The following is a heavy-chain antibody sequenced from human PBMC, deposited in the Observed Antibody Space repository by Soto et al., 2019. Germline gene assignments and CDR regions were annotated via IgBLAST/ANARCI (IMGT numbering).Heavy chain of an antibody. CDR3: ARAPYCSGGSCYSYYYYYYGMDV. CDR1: GYTFTSYA. J-gene: IGHJ6*02. CDR2: INAGNGNT. D-gene: IGHD2-15*01. Sequence: ASVKVSCKASGYTFTSYAMHRVRQAPGQRLEWMGWINAGNGNTKYSQKFQGRVTITRDTSASTAYMELSSLRSEDTAVYYCARAPYCSGGSCYSYYYYYYGMDVWGQGTTVTVSS. V-gene: IGHV1-3*01.